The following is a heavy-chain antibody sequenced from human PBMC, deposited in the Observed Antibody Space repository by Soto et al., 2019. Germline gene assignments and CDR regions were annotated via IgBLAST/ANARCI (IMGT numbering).Heavy chain of an antibody. CDR1: GYGFTTYG. Sequence: QVHLVQSGAEVKKPGASVKVSCKGSGYGFTTYGITWVRQAPGQGLEWMAWISAHNGNTNYAQKLQGRVTVTRDTSTSTAFMELRSLRSHDTAVYHCARGRYGDYWGQGALVTVSS. D-gene: IGHD1-1*01. CDR3: ARGRYGDY. V-gene: IGHV1-18*01. CDR2: ISAHNGNT. J-gene: IGHJ4*02.